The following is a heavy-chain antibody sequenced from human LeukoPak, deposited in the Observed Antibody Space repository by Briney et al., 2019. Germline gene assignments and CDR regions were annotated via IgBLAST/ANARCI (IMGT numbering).Heavy chain of an antibody. Sequence: GGSLRLSCAASGFTFSSYSMNWVRQAPGKGLEWVSYITSSSSTIYYADSVKGRFTISRDNAKNSLYLQMNSLSDEDTALYYCTRDPHALDFWCQGTLVTVSS. CDR2: ITSSSSTI. CDR1: GFTFSSYS. J-gene: IGHJ4*02. CDR3: TRDPHALDF. V-gene: IGHV3-48*02.